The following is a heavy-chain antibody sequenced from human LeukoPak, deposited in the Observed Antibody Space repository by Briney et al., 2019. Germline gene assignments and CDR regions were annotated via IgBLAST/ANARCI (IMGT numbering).Heavy chain of an antibody. CDR1: GGSISSSSYY. J-gene: IGHJ3*02. D-gene: IGHD3-22*01. CDR2: IYYSGST. CDR3: ARLSYYYDSSGYYFDAFDI. V-gene: IGHV4-39*01. Sequence: PSETLSLTCTVSGGSISSSSYYWGWIRQPPGKGLEWIGSIYYSGSTYYNPSLKGRVTISVDTSKNQFSLKLSSVTAADTAVYYCARLSYYYDSSGYYFDAFDIWGQGTMVTVSS.